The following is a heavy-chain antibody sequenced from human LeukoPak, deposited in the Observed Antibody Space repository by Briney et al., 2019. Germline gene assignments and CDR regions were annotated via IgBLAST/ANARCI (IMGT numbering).Heavy chain of an antibody. CDR2: ISPSGGST. V-gene: IGHV1-46*01. CDR1: GYTFTSYY. CDR3: ARVAAAGTGWFDP. D-gene: IGHD6-13*01. J-gene: IGHJ5*02. Sequence: ASVKVSCKASGYTFTSYYMHWVRQAPGQGLEWMGIISPSGGSTSYAQKFQGRVTMTRDTSTSTVYMGLSSLRSEDTAVYYCARVAAAGTGWFDPWGQGTLVTVSS.